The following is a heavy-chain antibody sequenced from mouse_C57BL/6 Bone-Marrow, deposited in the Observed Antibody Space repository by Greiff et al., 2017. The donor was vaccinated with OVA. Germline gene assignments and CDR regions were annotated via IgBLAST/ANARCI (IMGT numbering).Heavy chain of an antibody. CDR1: GFTFSSYA. V-gene: IGHV5-4*01. Sequence: VQLKESGGGLVKPGGSLKLSCAASGFTFSSYAMSWVRQTPEKRLEWVATISDGGSYTYYPDNVKGRFTISRDNAKNNLYLQMSHLKSEDTAMYYCARDDYYGSSYDYWGQGTTLTVSS. CDR2: ISDGGSYT. J-gene: IGHJ2*01. D-gene: IGHD1-1*01. CDR3: ARDDYYGSSYDY.